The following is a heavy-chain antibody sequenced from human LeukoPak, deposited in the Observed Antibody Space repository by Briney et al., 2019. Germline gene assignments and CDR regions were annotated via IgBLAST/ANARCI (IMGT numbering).Heavy chain of an antibody. Sequence: SETLSLTCTVSGGSISSHYWSWIRQPPGKGLEWIGNIYYSGSTNYNPSLKSRVTISVDTSKNQFSLKLSSVTAADTAVYYCAREDFRLGFDYWGQGTLVTVSS. V-gene: IGHV4-59*11. CDR3: AREDFRLGFDY. CDR2: IYYSGST. D-gene: IGHD7-27*01. CDR1: GGSISSHY. J-gene: IGHJ4*02.